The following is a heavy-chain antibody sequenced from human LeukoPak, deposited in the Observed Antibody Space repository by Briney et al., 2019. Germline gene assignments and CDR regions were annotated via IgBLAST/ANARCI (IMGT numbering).Heavy chain of an antibody. V-gene: IGHV3-23*01. CDR3: AKEESDILTGYYLLYYFDY. Sequence: PGGSLRLSCAASGFTFDDHGMHWVRQAPGKGLEGVSGISGSGGSTYYANSVKGRFTISRDNSKNTLYLQINSLTAKDTAVYYCAKEESDILTGYYLLYYFDYWGQGTLVTVSS. CDR2: ISGSGGST. J-gene: IGHJ4*02. D-gene: IGHD3-9*01. CDR1: GFTFDDHG.